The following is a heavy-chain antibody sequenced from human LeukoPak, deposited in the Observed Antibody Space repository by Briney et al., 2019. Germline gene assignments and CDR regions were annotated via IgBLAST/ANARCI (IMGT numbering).Heavy chain of an antibody. D-gene: IGHD2-15*01. CDR3: ARGGPGPYYYYMDV. J-gene: IGHJ6*03. V-gene: IGHV3-7*03. CDR1: GFTFSSYW. Sequence: GGSLRLSCAASGFTFSSYWMSWVRQAPGKGLEWVANIKQDGSEKYYVDSVKGRFTISRDNAKNSLYLQMNSLRAEDTALYYCARGGPGPYYYYMDVWGKGTTVTVSS. CDR2: IKQDGSEK.